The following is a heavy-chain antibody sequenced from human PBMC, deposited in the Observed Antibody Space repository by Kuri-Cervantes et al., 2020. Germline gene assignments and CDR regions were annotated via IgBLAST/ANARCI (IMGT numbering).Heavy chain of an antibody. Sequence: SETLSLTCTSYGGSGSFSGYYWSWIRQPPGKGLEWIGEINHSGSTNYNPSLKSRVTISVDTSKNQFSLKLSSVTAADTAVYYCARGPYGSGSYSYGMDVWGQGTTVTVSS. V-gene: IGHV4-34*01. CDR3: ARGPYGSGSYSYGMDV. D-gene: IGHD3-10*01. CDR1: GGSGSFSGYY. CDR2: INHSGST. J-gene: IGHJ6*02.